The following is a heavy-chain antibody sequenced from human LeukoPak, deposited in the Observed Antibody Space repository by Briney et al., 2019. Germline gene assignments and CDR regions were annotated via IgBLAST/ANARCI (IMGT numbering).Heavy chain of an antibody. CDR3: AKQELLWFGELMWFDP. D-gene: IGHD3-10*01. CDR1: GFTFSSYA. V-gene: IGHV3-23*01. J-gene: IGHJ5*02. CDR2: ISGSGGST. Sequence: GGSLRLSCAASGFTFSSYAMSWVRQAPGKGLEWVSAISGSGGSTYYADSVKGRFTISRDNSKNTLYLQMNSLRAEDTAVYYCAKQELLWFGELMWFDPWGQGTLVTDSS.